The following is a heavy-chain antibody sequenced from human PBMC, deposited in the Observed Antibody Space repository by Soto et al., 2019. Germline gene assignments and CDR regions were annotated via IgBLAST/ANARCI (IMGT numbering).Heavy chain of an antibody. CDR2: IYYSGST. CDR1: GGSISSGGYY. D-gene: IGHD6-13*01. Sequence: QVQLQESGPGLVKPSQTLSLTCTVSGGSISSGGYYWSWIRQHPGKGLEWIGYIYYSGSTYYNPSLKSRVTISVDTSKNQFSLKLSSVTAADTAVYYCARGVIISSQRGWFDPWGQGTLVTVSS. J-gene: IGHJ5*02. V-gene: IGHV4-31*03. CDR3: ARGVIISSQRGWFDP.